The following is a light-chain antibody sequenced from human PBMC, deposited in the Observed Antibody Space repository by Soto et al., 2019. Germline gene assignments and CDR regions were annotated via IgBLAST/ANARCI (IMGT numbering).Light chain of an antibody. Sequence: AIQMTQSPSSLSASVVDRVTITCRASQGIRNGLGWYQQKPGKAPKLLIYAASTLQSGVPSRFSGSGSGTDFTLTISSLQPEDFATYYCLQDYAYPLIFGGGTKVEIK. CDR1: QGIRNG. CDR2: AAS. J-gene: IGKJ4*01. V-gene: IGKV1-6*01. CDR3: LQDYAYPLI.